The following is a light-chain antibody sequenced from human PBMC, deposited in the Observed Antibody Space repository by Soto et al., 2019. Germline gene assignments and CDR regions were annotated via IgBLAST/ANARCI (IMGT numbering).Light chain of an antibody. CDR3: QQYNNWPHT. CDR1: QSVNIN. Sequence: EIVMTQSPATLSVSPGGRATLSCRASQSVNINLAWYQQKPGQSPRLLVYGASTRATGLPARLSGRGSGTEFFLTISGLQFEDFAVYYCQQYNNWPHTFGQGTKLEI. J-gene: IGKJ2*01. CDR2: GAS. V-gene: IGKV3-15*01.